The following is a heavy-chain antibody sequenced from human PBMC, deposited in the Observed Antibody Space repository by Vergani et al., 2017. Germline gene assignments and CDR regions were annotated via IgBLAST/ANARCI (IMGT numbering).Heavy chain of an antibody. Sequence: EVQLVESGGGFVRPGGSLRLSCAASGFTFSDCWMTWVRQAPGKGLEWVANIEDDGDEKNYVDSVRGRFTISRDNAGNSLYLQMNSLRAVDTAVYYCARDIPRGANYFDFWGQGALVIVSS. D-gene: IGHD2-2*02. CDR1: GFTFSDCW. V-gene: IGHV3-7*01. CDR3: ARDIPRGANYFDF. CDR2: IEDDGDEK. J-gene: IGHJ4*02.